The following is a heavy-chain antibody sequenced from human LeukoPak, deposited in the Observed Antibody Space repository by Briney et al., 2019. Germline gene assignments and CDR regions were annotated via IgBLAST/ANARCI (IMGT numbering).Heavy chain of an antibody. CDR2: IIPIFGTA. CDR3: ERGYYDSSGYPAYW. V-gene: IGHV1-69*13. J-gene: IGHJ4*02. CDR1: GGTFSSYA. Sequence: SVKVSCKASGGTFSSYAISWVRQAPGQGLVWMGGIIPIFGTANYAQKFQGRVTITADESTSTAYMELSSLRSEDTAVYYCERGYYDSSGYPAYWWGQGTLVTVSS. D-gene: IGHD3-22*01.